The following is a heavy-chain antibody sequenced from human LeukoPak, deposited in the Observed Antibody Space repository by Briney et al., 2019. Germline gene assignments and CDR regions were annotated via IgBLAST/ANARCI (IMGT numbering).Heavy chain of an antibody. CDR1: GFTFSSYD. V-gene: IGHV3-30*18. Sequence: PGGSLRLSCAASGFTFSSYDMHWVRQAPGKGLEWVAAISYDGSDNYYADSVKGRFTISRDNSMHTLYLQMNSLRAEETAVYYCAKNKVGGYSGYDYTFDSWGQGTLVTVSS. CDR3: AKNKVGGYSGYDYTFDS. J-gene: IGHJ4*02. D-gene: IGHD5-12*01. CDR2: ISYDGSDN.